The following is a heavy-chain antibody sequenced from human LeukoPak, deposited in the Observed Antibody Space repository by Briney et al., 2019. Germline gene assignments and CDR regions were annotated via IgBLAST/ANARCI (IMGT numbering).Heavy chain of an antibody. CDR3: ARGRRGYYDSSGGRIFDY. J-gene: IGHJ4*02. D-gene: IGHD3-22*01. V-gene: IGHV4-34*01. Sequence: PGGSLRLSCAASGFTFSSYSMNWVRQPPGKGLEWIGEINHSGSTKYNPSLKSRVTISVDTSKNQFSLKLSSVTAADTAVYYCARGRRGYYDSSGGRIFDYWGQGTLVTVSS. CDR1: GFTFSSYS. CDR2: INHSGST.